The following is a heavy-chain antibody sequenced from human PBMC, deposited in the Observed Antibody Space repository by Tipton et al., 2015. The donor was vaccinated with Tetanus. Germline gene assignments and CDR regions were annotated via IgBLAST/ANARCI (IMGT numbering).Heavy chain of an antibody. V-gene: IGHV5-51*01. D-gene: IGHD1-26*01. CDR1: GYEFISYW. J-gene: IGHJ4*02. CDR3: ARHTSGSYHAPFDY. Sequence: VQLVQSGAEVKKPGESLRISCKASGYEFISYWIAWVRQMPGKGLEWMGVIYPADSDIRNSPSFQGQVTMSVDKSTSTAYLQWSSLKASDSAMYYCARHTSGSYHAPFDYWGQGTLVTVSS. CDR2: IYPADSDI.